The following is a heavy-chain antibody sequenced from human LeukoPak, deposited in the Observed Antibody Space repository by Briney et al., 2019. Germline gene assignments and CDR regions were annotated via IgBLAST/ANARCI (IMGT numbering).Heavy chain of an antibody. CDR1: GDRVSSNSAA. J-gene: IGHJ5*02. V-gene: IGHV6-1*01. CDR2: TYYRSKWYN. D-gene: IGHD2-2*02. CDR3: ARGPIVVVPAAIRFWFDP. Sequence: SQTLSLTCAISGDRVSSNSAAWNWIRQSPSRGLEWLGRTYYRSKWYNDYAVSVKSRITINPDTSKNQFSLQLNSVTPEDAAVYYCARGPIVVVPAAIRFWFDPWGQGTLVTVSS.